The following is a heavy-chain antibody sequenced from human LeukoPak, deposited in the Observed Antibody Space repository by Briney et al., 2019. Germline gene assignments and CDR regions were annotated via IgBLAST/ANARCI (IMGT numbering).Heavy chain of an antibody. Sequence: SETLSLTCIVSDGSISYNYWSWTRQSAGKGLELIGRIYYTGSTNYNPSLRSRVTMSVDTSKNQFSLMLSSVTAADTAVYYCARGLSGDSYGFEYWGQGTLVTVSS. D-gene: IGHD5-18*01. CDR1: DGSISYNY. CDR3: ARGLSGDSYGFEY. CDR2: IYYTGST. J-gene: IGHJ4*02. V-gene: IGHV4-4*07.